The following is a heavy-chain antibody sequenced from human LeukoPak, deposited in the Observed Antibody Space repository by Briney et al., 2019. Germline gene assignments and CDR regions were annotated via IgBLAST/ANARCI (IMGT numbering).Heavy chain of an antibody. Sequence: SETLSLTCTVSGGSISGETYYWGWIRQPPGKGLEWIGSIYHSGITYYNPSLKSRVTISVDTSKNQFSLKLSSVTAADTAVYYCARLNRDYGGNALFDYWGQGTLVTVSS. J-gene: IGHJ4*02. CDR2: IYHSGIT. CDR1: GGSISGETYY. V-gene: IGHV4-39*01. CDR3: ARLNRDYGGNALFDY. D-gene: IGHD4-23*01.